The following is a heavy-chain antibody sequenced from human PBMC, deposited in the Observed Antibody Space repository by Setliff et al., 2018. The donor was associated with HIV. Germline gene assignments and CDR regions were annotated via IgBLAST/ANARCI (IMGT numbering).Heavy chain of an antibody. D-gene: IGHD4-17*01. J-gene: IGHJ6*03. Sequence: SETLSLTCTVSGDSISSGDYYWSWIRQPPGKGLEWIGNIYYSGSTYYNPSLKSRVTISVDTSKNQFSLKLSSVTAADTAVYYCARGGNDYGDYNLLRYYYYYYMDVWGKGTTVTVSS. CDR1: GDSISSGDYY. CDR3: ARGGNDYGDYNLLRYYYYYYMDV. V-gene: IGHV4-30-4*08. CDR2: IYYSGST.